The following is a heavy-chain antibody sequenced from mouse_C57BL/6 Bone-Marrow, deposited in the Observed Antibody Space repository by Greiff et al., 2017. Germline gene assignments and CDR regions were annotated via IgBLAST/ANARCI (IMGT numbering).Heavy chain of an antibody. CDR3: ARMPY. Sequence: VKLLQPGAELVMPGASVKLSCTASGYTFTSYWLHWVKQRPGQGLEWIGEIDPSGSYTNYNQKIKGKSTWTVDNSSCTAYTQLSSLTSEDSAVYYCARMPYWGQGTTLTVAS. J-gene: IGHJ2*01. V-gene: IGHV1-69*01. CDR1: GYTFTSYW. CDR2: IDPSGSYT.